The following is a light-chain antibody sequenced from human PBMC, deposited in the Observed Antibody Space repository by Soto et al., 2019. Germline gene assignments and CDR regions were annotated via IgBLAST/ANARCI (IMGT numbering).Light chain of an antibody. V-gene: IGKV3D-15*01. CDR3: QQYTNWPKT. J-gene: IGKJ1*01. Sequence: EIGMKKSPATLSVNPGESASLSCRASQSVSRKLVWYQQKPGQAPRLLIYGASTRATGIPERFSGSGSGTESTLTIISLQSEDFAVYYCQQYTNWPKTFCQVTNVDIK. CDR1: QSVSRK. CDR2: GAS.